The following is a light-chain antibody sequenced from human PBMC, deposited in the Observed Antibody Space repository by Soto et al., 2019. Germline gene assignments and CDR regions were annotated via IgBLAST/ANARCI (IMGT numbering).Light chain of an antibody. Sequence: EIVVTQSPATLSVSPGERATLSCRASQSVSSNLAWYQQKPGQAPRLLIYGASTRATGLPARFSGSGSGTEFTLTISSLQSEDFAGYYCQQYDNWPFTFGGGTKVEIK. CDR3: QQYDNWPFT. CDR1: QSVSSN. V-gene: IGKV3-15*01. J-gene: IGKJ4*01. CDR2: GAS.